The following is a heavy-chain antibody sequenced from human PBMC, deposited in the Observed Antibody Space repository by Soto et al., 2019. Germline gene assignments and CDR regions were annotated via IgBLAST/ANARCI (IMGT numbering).Heavy chain of an antibody. J-gene: IGHJ6*02. CDR2: ISAYNGNT. Sequence: QVQLVQSGDEVKKPGASVKVSCKASGYTFTSYGISWVRQAPGQGLERMGWISAYNGNTNYAQKLQGRVTMTTDTTTRTAHMDLWSLRSDDTAVYYCARDRGEYGMDVWGQGTTVTV. V-gene: IGHV1-18*01. D-gene: IGHD3-10*01. CDR1: GYTFTSYG. CDR3: ARDRGEYGMDV.